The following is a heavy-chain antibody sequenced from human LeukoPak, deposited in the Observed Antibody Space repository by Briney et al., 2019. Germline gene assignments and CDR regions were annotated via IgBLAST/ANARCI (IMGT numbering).Heavy chain of an antibody. Sequence: NPSETLSLTCTVSGYSISSGYYWGWIRQPPGKGLEWIGSIYHSGSTYYNPSLKSRVTISVDTSKNQFSLKLSSVTAADTAVYYCASTYSHNWFDPWGQGTLVTVSS. CDR1: GYSISSGYY. CDR3: ASTYSHNWFDP. CDR2: IYHSGST. D-gene: IGHD3-16*01. V-gene: IGHV4-38-2*02. J-gene: IGHJ5*02.